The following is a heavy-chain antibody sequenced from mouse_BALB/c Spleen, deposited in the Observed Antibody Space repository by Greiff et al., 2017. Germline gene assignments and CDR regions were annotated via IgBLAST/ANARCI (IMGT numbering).Heavy chain of an antibody. V-gene: IGHV5-17*02. J-gene: IGHJ4*01. CDR1: GFTFSSFG. CDR2: ISSGSSTI. Sequence: EVQVVESGGGLVQPGGSRKLSCAASGFTFSSFGMHWVRQAPEKGLEWVAYISSGSSTIYYADTVKGRFTISRDNPKNTLFLQMTSLRSEDTAMYYCARSRSTMVMDYWCQRTSFTVSS. D-gene: IGHD2-1*01. CDR3: ARSRSTMVMDY.